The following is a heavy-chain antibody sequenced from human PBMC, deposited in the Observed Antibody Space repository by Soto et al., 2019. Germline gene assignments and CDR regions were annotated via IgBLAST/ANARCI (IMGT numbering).Heavy chain of an antibody. CDR1: GFTFSSYA. V-gene: IGHV3-23*01. D-gene: IGHD6-19*01. CDR3: ARRSSGWYFDY. J-gene: IGHJ4*02. CDR2: ISGSGGST. Sequence: EVQLLESGGGLVQPGGSLRLSCAASGFTFSSYAMSWVRQAPGKGLEWVSAISGSGGSTYYADSVKGRFTISRDNSKKTLYLQMNSVRAEDTVVYYCARRSSGWYFDYWGQGPVVNVSS.